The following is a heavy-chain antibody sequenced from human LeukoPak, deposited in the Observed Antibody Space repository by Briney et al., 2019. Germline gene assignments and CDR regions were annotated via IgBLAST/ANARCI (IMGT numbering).Heavy chain of an antibody. CDR3: ARGSIAAAFQFDY. V-gene: IGHV3-7*01. CDR2: IKQDGSEK. Sequence: GGSLRLSRAASGFTFTSYAMTWVRQAPGKGLEWVANIKQDGSEKYYVDSVKGRFTISRDHAKNSLYLQMNSLRAEDTAVYYCARGSIAAAFQFDYWGQGTLVTVSS. J-gene: IGHJ4*02. CDR1: GFTFTSYA. D-gene: IGHD6-13*01.